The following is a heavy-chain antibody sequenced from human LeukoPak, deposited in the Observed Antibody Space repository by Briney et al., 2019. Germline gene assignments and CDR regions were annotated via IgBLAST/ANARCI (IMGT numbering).Heavy chain of an antibody. J-gene: IGHJ4*02. D-gene: IGHD2-8*02. CDR3: ATYRQVLLPFES. CDR1: GFTFSTFA. CDR2: IFPSGGEI. V-gene: IGHV3-23*01. Sequence: GGYLRLSCAASGFTFSTFALIWVRQPPGQGLEWVSSIFPSGGEIHYADSVRGRFTISRDNSKSTLSLQMNSLRAEDTAIYYCATYRQVLLPFESWGQGTLVTVSS.